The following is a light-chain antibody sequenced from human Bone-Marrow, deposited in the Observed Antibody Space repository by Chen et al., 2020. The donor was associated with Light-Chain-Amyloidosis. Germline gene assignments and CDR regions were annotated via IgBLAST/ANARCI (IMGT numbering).Light chain of an antibody. J-gene: IGLJ3*02. CDR2: VDD. CDR3: QTYQGSSQGV. CDR1: SGSIATNY. V-gene: IGLV6-57*01. Sequence: NFMLTQPHSVSESPGKTVIISCTLSSGSIATNYVQWYQQRPGSSPTTVIYVDDQRPSGVPDRFSGSIDRSSNSASLTISGLKTEDEADYYCQTYQGSSQGVFGGGTKLTVL.